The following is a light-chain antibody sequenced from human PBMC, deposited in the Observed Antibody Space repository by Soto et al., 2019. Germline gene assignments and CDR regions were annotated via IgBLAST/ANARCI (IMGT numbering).Light chain of an antibody. CDR1: QSVGNY. CDR3: QQRSNWPGT. Sequence: EIVLTQSPATLSLSPGERAPLSCRASQSVGNYLAWYQQKPGQAPRLRISDVSKRATGIPARFSGSGSGTDFTLTIDSLAPEDFAVYYCQQRSNWPGTFGQGTKVDIK. CDR2: DVS. V-gene: IGKV3-11*01. J-gene: IGKJ1*01.